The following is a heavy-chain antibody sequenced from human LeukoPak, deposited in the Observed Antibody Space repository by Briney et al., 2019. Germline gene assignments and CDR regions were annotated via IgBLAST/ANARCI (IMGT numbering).Heavy chain of an antibody. CDR1: GGSISSYH. V-gene: IGHV4-4*07. J-gene: IGHJ4*02. Sequence: SETLSLTCTVSGGSISSYHWSWIRQPAGNGLEWIGQIHTSGSTNYNPPLKSRVTMSIDTTEDQVSLTIRSVTAADTAFYYCARRDISSGWSFDYWGQGTLVTVSS. CDR2: IHTSGST. CDR3: ARRDISSGWSFDY. D-gene: IGHD6-19*01.